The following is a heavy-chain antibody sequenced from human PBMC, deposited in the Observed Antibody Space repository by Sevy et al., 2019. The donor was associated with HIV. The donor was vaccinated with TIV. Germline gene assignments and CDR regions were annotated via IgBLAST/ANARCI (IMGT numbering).Heavy chain of an antibody. CDR3: ARDVREEMGYFHDGFVM. CDR1: GFTFSSYS. V-gene: IGHV3-21*01. Sequence: GGSLRLSCAASGFTFSSYSMNWVREAPGKGLEWVSSISTRSNYIYRADSVKGRFTINRDNAKNAQYLQMNSLRDEDTAIYSCARDVREEMGYFHDGFVMWGQGTMVTVSS. CDR2: ISTRSNYI. D-gene: IGHD3-22*01. J-gene: IGHJ3*02.